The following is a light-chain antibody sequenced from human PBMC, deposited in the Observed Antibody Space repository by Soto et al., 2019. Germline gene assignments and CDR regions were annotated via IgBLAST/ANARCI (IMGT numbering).Light chain of an antibody. J-gene: IGLJ1*01. CDR2: KGT. Sequence: QSVLAQPASVSGSPGQSITISCTGTSSDVGAYNSVSWYQQHPHKAPQVIIYKGTQRPSGVSNRFSGSTSGNAASLTISGLQADDEADYYCCSYAGSYLFVFGTGTKVTVL. V-gene: IGLV2-23*01. CDR3: CSYAGSYLFV. CDR1: SSDVGAYNS.